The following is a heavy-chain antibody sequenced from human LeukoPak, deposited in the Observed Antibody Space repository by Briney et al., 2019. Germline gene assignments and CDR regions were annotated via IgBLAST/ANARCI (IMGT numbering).Heavy chain of an antibody. V-gene: IGHV1-8*01. D-gene: IGHD2-2*01. Sequence: ASVKVSCKASGYTFTSYDINWVRQATGQGLEWMGWMNPNSGNTDYAQKLQGRVTMTTDTSTSTAYMELRSLRSDDTAVYYCARVQLLLSNFDYWGQGTLVTVSS. CDR3: ARVQLLLSNFDY. CDR1: GYTFTSYD. CDR2: MNPNSGNT. J-gene: IGHJ4*02.